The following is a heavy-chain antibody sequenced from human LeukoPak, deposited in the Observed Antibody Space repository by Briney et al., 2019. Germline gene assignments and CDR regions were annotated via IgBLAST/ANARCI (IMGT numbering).Heavy chain of an antibody. J-gene: IGHJ3*02. V-gene: IGHV3-30-3*01. CDR2: ISYDGSNK. Sequence: GGSLRLSCAASGFTFSNAWMSRVRQAPGKGLEWVAVISYDGSNKYYADSVKGRFTISRDNSKNTLYLQMNSLRAEDTAVYYCARDTGWFGGRYWNAFDIWGQGTMVTVSS. CDR1: GFTFSNAW. CDR3: ARDTGWFGGRYWNAFDI. D-gene: IGHD3-10*01.